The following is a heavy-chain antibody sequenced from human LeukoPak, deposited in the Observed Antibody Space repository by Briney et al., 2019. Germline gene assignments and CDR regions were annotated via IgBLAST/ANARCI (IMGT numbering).Heavy chain of an antibody. CDR2: IKSDGSVT. D-gene: IGHD3-16*01. CDR1: GFTFSSYW. V-gene: IGHV3-74*01. J-gene: IGHJ4*02. Sequence: GGSLRLSCSASGFTFSSYWMHWVRQAPGKGLVWVSHIKSDGSVTNYADFVRGRLTISRGNAKNTLYLQMNSLRAEDTAVYYCARNWGHSDYWGQGTLVTVSS. CDR3: ARNWGHSDY.